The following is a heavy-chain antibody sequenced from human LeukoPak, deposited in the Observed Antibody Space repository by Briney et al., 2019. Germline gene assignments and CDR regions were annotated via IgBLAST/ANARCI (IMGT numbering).Heavy chain of an antibody. CDR3: ARGIVATMVDY. CDR2: IYYSGST. CDR1: GGSISSYY. D-gene: IGHD5-12*01. V-gene: IGHV4-59*01. J-gene: IGHJ4*02. Sequence: SETPSLTCTVSGGSISSYYRSWIRQPPGKGLEWIGYIYYSGSTNYKPSLKSRVTISVDTSKNQFSLKLSSVTAADTAVYYCARGIVATMVDYWGQGTLVTVSS.